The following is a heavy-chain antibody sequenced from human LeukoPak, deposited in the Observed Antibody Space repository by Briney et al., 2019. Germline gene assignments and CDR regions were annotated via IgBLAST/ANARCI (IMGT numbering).Heavy chain of an antibody. CDR1: GYTFTTYG. V-gene: IGHV1-18*03. Sequence: ASVKVSCKASGYTFTTYGISWVRQAPGQGLEWMGYIITYNGNTNYAQELQGRVTITRDTSASTAYMELSSLRSEDMAVYYCARGSSIAARLDYWGQGTLVTVSS. D-gene: IGHD6-6*01. J-gene: IGHJ4*02. CDR3: ARGSSIAARLDY. CDR2: IITYNGNT.